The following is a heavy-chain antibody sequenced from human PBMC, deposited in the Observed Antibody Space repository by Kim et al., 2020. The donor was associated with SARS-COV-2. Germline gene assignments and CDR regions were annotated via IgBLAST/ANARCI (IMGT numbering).Heavy chain of an antibody. CDR3: ARCASYSSGWYGGY. Sequence: AQKFQGRVTITADQSTSTAYMELSSLRSEDTAVYYCARCASYSSGWYGGYWGQGTLVTVSS. D-gene: IGHD6-19*01. J-gene: IGHJ4*02. V-gene: IGHV1-69*01.